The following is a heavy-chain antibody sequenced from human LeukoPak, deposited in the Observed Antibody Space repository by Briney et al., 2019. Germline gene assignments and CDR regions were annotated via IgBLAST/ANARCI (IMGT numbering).Heavy chain of an antibody. D-gene: IGHD3-10*01. V-gene: IGHV3-48*03. J-gene: IGHJ6*03. CDR1: GFTFSSYE. CDR2: ISSSGSTI. Sequence: GGSLRLSCAAFGFTFSSYEMNWVRQAPGKGLEWVSYISSSGSTIYYADSVKGRFTISRDNSKNTQYLQMNSLRAEDTAVYYCAKGVNTMVRGVDYYYYYMDVWGKGTTVTISS. CDR3: AKGVNTMVRGVDYYYYYMDV.